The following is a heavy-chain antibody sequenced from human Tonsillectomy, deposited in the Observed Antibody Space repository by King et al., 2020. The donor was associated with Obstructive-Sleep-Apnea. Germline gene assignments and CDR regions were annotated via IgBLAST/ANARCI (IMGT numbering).Heavy chain of an antibody. CDR2: IYSGGST. CDR3: ARGQDILTGYYTTGIEYGMDV. V-gene: IGHV3-66*01. Sequence: VQLVESGGGLVQPGGSLRLSCAASGFTVSSNYMSWVRQAPGKGLEWVSVIYSGGSTYYADSVKGRFTISRDNSKNTLYIQMNSLRAEDTAVYYCARGQDILTGYYTTGIEYGMDVWGQGTTVSVSS. J-gene: IGHJ6*02. CDR1: GFTVSSNY. D-gene: IGHD3-9*01.